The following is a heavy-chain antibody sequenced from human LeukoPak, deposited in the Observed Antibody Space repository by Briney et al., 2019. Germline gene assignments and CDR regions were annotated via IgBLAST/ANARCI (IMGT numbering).Heavy chain of an antibody. D-gene: IGHD3-10*01. V-gene: IGHV3-7*03. CDR3: AKDRPNYFGPGGHYYTRDGDY. Sequence: GSLRLSCEASGFTFNNSWMSWVRQAPGKRLEWVANIKQDGSEKYYVDSVKGRFTISRDNSKNTLYLQMNSLRAEDTAVYYCAKDRPNYFGPGGHYYTRDGDYWGQGTLVTVSS. CDR1: GFTFNNSW. CDR2: IKQDGSEK. J-gene: IGHJ4*02.